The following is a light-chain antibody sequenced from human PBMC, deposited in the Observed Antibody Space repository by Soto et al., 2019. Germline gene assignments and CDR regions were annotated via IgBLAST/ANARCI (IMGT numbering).Light chain of an antibody. CDR1: QSVSSSY. CDR3: QQYDSSPLT. J-gene: IGKJ4*01. V-gene: IGKV3-20*01. CDR2: GAS. Sequence: EIVLTQSPGTLSLSPGERATLSCRASQSVSSSYLDWYQQKPGQAPRLLFYGASSRTTGIPNSFSGSGSGTEFTLTISRLEPEDFAVYYCQQYDSSPLTFGGGTQVEIK.